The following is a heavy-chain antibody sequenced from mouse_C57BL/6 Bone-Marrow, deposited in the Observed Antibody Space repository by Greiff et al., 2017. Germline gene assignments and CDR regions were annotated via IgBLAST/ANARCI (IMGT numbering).Heavy chain of an antibody. Sequence: QVQLKESGAELVKPGASVKLSCKASGYTFTEYTIHWVKQRSGQGLEWIGWFYPGSGSIKYNEKFKDKATLTADKSSSTVYMEFSRLTSEDSAVYCCARHEGFYLYFDYWGQGTTLTVSS. J-gene: IGHJ2*01. V-gene: IGHV1-62-2*01. CDR1: GYTFTEYT. CDR3: ARHEGFYLYFDY. CDR2: FYPGSGSI. D-gene: IGHD5-1*01.